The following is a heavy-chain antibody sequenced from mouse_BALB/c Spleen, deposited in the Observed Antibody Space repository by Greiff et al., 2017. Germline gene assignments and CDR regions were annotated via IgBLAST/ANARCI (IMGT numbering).Heavy chain of an antibody. CDR3: ARTTARYWYFDV. D-gene: IGHD1-2*01. CDR2: ISNLAYSI. V-gene: IGHV5-15*02. Sequence: EVQGVESGGGLVKPGGSLKLSCAASGFTFSDYGMAWVRQAPGKGPEWVAFISNLAYSIYYADTVTGRFTISRENAKNTLYLEMSSLRSEDTAMYYCARTTARYWYFDVWGAGTTVTVSS. CDR1: GFTFSDYG. J-gene: IGHJ1*01.